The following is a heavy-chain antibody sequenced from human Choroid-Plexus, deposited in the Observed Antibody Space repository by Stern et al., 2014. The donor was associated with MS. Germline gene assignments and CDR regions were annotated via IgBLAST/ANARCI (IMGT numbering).Heavy chain of an antibody. D-gene: IGHD2-15*01. CDR2: ISYDGSDK. CDR1: GFTFSNFG. CDR3: AKDRQWSTYFFDY. V-gene: IGHV3-30*18. Sequence: QVQLVQSGGGVAQPGRPLILSCAASGFTFSNFGMHWVRQAPGNGLEWVALISYDGSDKYYADSVKGRFTIFRDNSKNTLYMHMNSLRAEDTAVYYCAKDRQWSTYFFDYWGQGSLVTVSS. J-gene: IGHJ4*02.